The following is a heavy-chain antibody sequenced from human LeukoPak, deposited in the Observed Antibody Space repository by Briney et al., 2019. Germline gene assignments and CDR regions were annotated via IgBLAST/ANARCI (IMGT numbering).Heavy chain of an antibody. D-gene: IGHD6-19*01. CDR1: GYTFTSYG. Sequence: ASVKVSCKASGYTFTSYGIGWVRQAPGQGLEWMGWISAYNGNTDYAQKLQGRVTMTTDTSTSTAYMELRSLRSDDTAVYYCARMNVGSGRYYFDYWGQGTLVTVSS. CDR2: ISAYNGNT. V-gene: IGHV1-18*04. J-gene: IGHJ4*02. CDR3: ARMNVGSGRYYFDY.